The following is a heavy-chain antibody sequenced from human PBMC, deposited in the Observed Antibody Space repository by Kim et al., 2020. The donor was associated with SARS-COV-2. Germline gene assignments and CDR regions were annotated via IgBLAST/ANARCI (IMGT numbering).Heavy chain of an antibody. D-gene: IGHD3-10*01. Sequence: SETLSLPCTVSGGSISSYYWSWIRQPPGKGLEWIGYIYYSGNTKYNPSLKSRVTISVDTSKIQFSLKLNSVTAADTAVYYCAKVCRNAMVLDYWGQGTLV. J-gene: IGHJ4*02. CDR3: AKVCRNAMVLDY. CDR1: GGSISSYY. CDR2: IYYSGNT. V-gene: IGHV4-59*01.